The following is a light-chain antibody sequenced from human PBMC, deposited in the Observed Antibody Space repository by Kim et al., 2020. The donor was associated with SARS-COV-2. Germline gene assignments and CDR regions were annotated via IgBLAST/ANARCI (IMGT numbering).Light chain of an antibody. CDR3: QGWDSSSDHVV. Sequence: SYELTQPPSVSVAPGKTARITCGGNNIGSKSVHWYQQKQGQAPVLVIYYDSDRPSGIPERFSGSNSGDTATLTISRVEAGDEADYYCQGWDSSSDHVVFG. V-gene: IGLV3-21*04. CDR2: YDS. J-gene: IGLJ2*01. CDR1: NIGSKS.